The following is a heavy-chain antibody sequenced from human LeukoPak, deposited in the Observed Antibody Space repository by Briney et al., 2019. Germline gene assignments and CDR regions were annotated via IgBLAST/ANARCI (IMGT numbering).Heavy chain of an antibody. Sequence: GGSLRLSCAASGFTFSSYGMHWVRQAPGKGLEWVAFIRYDGSNKYYADSVKGRFTISRDNSKNRLYLQMNSLRAEDTAVYLCAKDLGIYGDYFWAFDYWGQGTLVIVSS. D-gene: IGHD4-17*01. CDR1: GFTFSSYG. V-gene: IGHV3-30*02. CDR3: AKDLGIYGDYFWAFDY. CDR2: IRYDGSNK. J-gene: IGHJ4*02.